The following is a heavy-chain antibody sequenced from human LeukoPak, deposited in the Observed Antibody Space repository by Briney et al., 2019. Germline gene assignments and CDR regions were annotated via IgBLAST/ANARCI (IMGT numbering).Heavy chain of an antibody. D-gene: IGHD6-19*01. CDR3: ASSNPISSGLSITYYYYGMDV. CDR1: GFTVSSNY. J-gene: IGHJ6*02. Sequence: GGSLRLSCAASGFTVSSNYMSWVRQAPGKGLEWVSVIYSGGSTYYADSVKGRFTISRDNSKNTLYLQMNSLRAEDTAVYYCASSNPISSGLSITYYYYGMDVWGQGTTVTVSS. CDR2: IYSGGST. V-gene: IGHV3-66*02.